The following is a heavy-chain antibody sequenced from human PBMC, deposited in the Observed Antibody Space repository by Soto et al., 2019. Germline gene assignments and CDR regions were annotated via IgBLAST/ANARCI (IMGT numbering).Heavy chain of an antibody. CDR2: IYYSGST. V-gene: IGHV4-59*01. J-gene: IGHJ6*02. D-gene: IGHD3-3*01. CDR3: ARVFLESTYYYYGMDV. Sequence: SETLSLTCTVSGGSISSYYWSWIRQPPGKGLEWIGYIYYSGSTNYNPSLKSRVTISVDTSKNQFSLKLSSVTAADTAVYYCARVFLESTYYYYGMDVWGQGTTVTVSS. CDR1: GGSISSYY.